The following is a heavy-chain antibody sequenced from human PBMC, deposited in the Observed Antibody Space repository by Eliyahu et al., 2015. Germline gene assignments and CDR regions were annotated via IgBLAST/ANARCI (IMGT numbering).Heavy chain of an antibody. V-gene: IGHV3-49*05. CDR2: IRSKAYGGTT. CDR1: GFTFGDYA. J-gene: IGHJ6*03. CDR3: NFPENYYYMDV. Sequence: EVQLVESGGGLVKPGRSLRLSCTASGFTFGDYAMSWFRQAPGKGLEWVGFIRSKAYGGTTEYAASVKGRFTTSRDDSKSIAYLQMNSLKTEDTAVYYCNFPENYYYMDVWGKGTTVTVSS.